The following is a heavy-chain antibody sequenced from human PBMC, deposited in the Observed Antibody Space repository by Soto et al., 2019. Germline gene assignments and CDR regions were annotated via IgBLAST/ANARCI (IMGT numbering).Heavy chain of an antibody. Sequence: SETLSLTCSVSGVAMTYGGFSWSWIRQSPGKGLEWIGYISRLDNPYFHPSFKSRVTMSIDRSRNQFYLNLSSMTAADRAVYYCARGAGYDPFDYWGQGVLVTVSS. V-gene: IGHV4-30-2*06. J-gene: IGHJ4*02. D-gene: IGHD5-12*01. CDR3: ARGAGYDPFDY. CDR2: ISRLDNP. CDR1: GVAMTYGGFS.